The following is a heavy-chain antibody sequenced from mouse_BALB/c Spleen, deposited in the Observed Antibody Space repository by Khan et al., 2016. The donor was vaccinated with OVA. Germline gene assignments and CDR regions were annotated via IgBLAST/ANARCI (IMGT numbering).Heavy chain of an antibody. CDR2: IFPGTGTT. J-gene: IGHJ3*01. CDR3: ARGYFGNYEFAY. CDR1: GYTFTSYW. V-gene: IGHV1S132*01. Sequence: VQLQESGAELVKPGASVKLSCKTSGYTFTSYWIQWVKQRPGQGLGWIGQIFPGTGTTDYNENFKGKATLTIDTSSTTAYMQLSNLTSDDSAVYFCARGYFGNYEFAYWGQGTLVTVSA. D-gene: IGHD2-1*01.